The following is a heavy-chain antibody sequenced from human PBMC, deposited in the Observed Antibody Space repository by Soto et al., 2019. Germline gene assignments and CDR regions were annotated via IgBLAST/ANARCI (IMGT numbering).Heavy chain of an antibody. CDR1: GFTFSSYG. D-gene: IGHD2-8*01. CDR2: IWYDGSNK. CDR3: AAEYCTNGVRPLPDY. V-gene: IGHV3-33*01. Sequence: QVQLVESGEGVVQPGRSLRLSCAASGFTFSSYGMHWVRQAPGKGLEWVAVIWYDGSNKYYADSVKGRFTISRDNSKNTLYLQMNSLRAEDTAVYYCAAEYCTNGVRPLPDYWGQGTLVTVSS. J-gene: IGHJ4*02.